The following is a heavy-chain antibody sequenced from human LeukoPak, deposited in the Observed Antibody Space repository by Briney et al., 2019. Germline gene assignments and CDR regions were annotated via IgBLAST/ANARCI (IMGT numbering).Heavy chain of an antibody. CDR1: GYTFTSYY. Sequence: EASVKVSCKASGYTFTSYYMHWVRQAPGQGLEWMGIINPSGGSTSYAQKFQGRVTMTRDTSTSTVYMELSSLRSEDTAVYYCAKGYCSSTSCYRSAFDIWGQGTMVTVSS. J-gene: IGHJ3*02. V-gene: IGHV1-46*01. CDR2: INPSGGST. CDR3: AKGYCSSTSCYRSAFDI. D-gene: IGHD2-2*01.